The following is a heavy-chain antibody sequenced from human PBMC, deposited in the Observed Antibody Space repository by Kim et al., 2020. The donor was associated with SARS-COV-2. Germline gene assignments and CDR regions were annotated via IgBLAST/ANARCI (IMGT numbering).Heavy chain of an antibody. CDR1: GFTISIYG. D-gene: IGHD2-21*01. Sequence: GVSLRLSCTASGFTISIYGMNWVRQAPGKGLEWVAAISKDGSDKYYADSAKGRFTISRDNSKSRVYLQMNALTTEDTALYYCAKTKENQALFWLDPWGQGTLVAVSS. CDR2: ISKDGSDK. J-gene: IGHJ5*02. CDR3: AKTKENQALFWLDP. V-gene: IGHV3-30*18.